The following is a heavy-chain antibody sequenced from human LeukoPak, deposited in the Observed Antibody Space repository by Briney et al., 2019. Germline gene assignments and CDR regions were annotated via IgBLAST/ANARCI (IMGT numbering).Heavy chain of an antibody. CDR3: ARAPGIAAANDY. V-gene: IGHV3-21*01. D-gene: IGHD6-13*01. Sequence: PGGSLRLSCAASGFTFSSYSMNWVRQAPGKGLEWVSSISGTSSYIYYADSVKGRFTISRDNAKNSLYLQMNSLRAEDTAVYYCARAPGIAAANDYWGQGTLVTVSS. CDR2: ISGTSSYI. J-gene: IGHJ4*02. CDR1: GFTFSSYS.